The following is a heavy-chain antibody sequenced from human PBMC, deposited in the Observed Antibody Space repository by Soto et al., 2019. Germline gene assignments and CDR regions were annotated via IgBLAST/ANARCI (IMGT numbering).Heavy chain of an antibody. Sequence: GGSLRLSCAASGFTFTSYAMNLVRQAPGKGLEWISAISGSGGSTYYADSVKGRFTISRDNSKNTLYLQLNSLRADDTAVYYCAKEYCSTTSCYQFDPWGQGTVVTVSS. V-gene: IGHV3-23*01. J-gene: IGHJ5*01. CDR1: GFTFTSYA. D-gene: IGHD2-2*01. CDR3: AKEYCSTTSCYQFDP. CDR2: ISGSGGST.